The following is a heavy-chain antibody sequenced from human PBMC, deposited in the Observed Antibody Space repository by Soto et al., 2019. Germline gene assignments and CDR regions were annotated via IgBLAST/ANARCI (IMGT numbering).Heavy chain of an antibody. D-gene: IGHD2-15*01. V-gene: IGHV4-4*07. CDR3: ARVPVAVAATEDYYGLDV. Sequence: SETLSLTCSVSGVSITSYYWSWIRQSAWGGLEWMGRINTDGLSTYSPSFKSRLTMSLDTSKNQVSLRLISVTAADTAVYFCARVPVAVAATEDYYGLDVWGQGTTVTVSS. CDR1: GVSITSYY. J-gene: IGHJ6*02. CDR2: INTDGLS.